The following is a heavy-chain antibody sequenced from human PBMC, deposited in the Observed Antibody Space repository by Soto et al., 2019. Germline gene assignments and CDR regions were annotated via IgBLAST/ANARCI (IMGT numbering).Heavy chain of an antibody. CDR2: ISGSSGST. V-gene: IGHV3-23*01. D-gene: IGHD3-16*02. J-gene: IGHJ3*02. CDR3: AIDRFMITFGGVIPIYAFDI. Sequence: GGSLRLSCAATRFTFSSYAMSWVRQAPGKGLEWVTAISGSSGSTYYADTVKGRFTISRDNPKNTLYLQMNILRAVDSAVYYCAIDRFMITFGGVIPIYAFDIWGQGTMVTVSS. CDR1: RFTFSSYA.